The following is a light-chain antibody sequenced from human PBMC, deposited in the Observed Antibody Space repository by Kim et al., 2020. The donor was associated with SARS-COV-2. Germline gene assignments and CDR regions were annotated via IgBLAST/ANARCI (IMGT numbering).Light chain of an antibody. CDR3: LHYYDSYT. CDR2: AGS. J-gene: IGKJ2*01. Sequence: IVLTQSPGTLSLSPGERATLSCRASQSFSTSYLAWYQLKPGQAPRLLIYAGSSRATGTPDRFSGSASGTDFTLSISRLEPEDFAMYYCLHYYDSYTFGQGTKLEIK. CDR1: QSFSTSY. V-gene: IGKV3-20*01.